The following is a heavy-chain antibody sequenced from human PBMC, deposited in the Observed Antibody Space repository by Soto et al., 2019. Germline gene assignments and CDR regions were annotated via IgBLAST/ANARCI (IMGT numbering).Heavy chain of an antibody. CDR2: IRSKVNNYAT. Sequence: EVQLVESGGALVQPGGSLKLSCAASGFIFSDSAMHWVRQAAGKGLEWVGRIRSKVNNYATSYDASVKGRFTVYRDDSKDVSYLHMSSLKIDDTAVCYCTTRGTRDNVGEGYWGQGTLVPVSS. J-gene: IGHJ4*02. CDR1: GFIFSDSA. V-gene: IGHV3-73*01. D-gene: IGHD1-26*01. CDR3: TTRGTRDNVGEGY.